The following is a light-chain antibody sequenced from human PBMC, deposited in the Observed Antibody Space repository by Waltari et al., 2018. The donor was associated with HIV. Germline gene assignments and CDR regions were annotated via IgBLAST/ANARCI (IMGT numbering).Light chain of an antibody. CDR2: YDD. CDR3: AAWDDSLNGYV. CDR1: SSNIGRNA. Sequence: QSVLTQPPSVSEAPRQRVTISCSGSSSNIGRNAVNWYQQVPGKAPKLLIYYDDLLSSGVSDRFSGSKSGTSASLAIRGLQSEDEADYYCAAWDDSLNGYVFGSGSKVTV. J-gene: IGLJ1*01. V-gene: IGLV1-36*01.